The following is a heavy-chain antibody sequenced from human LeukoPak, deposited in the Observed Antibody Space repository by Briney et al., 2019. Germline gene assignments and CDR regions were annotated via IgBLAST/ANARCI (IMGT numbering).Heavy chain of an antibody. J-gene: IGHJ6*03. Sequence: GGSLRLSCAASGFTFSSYSMNWVRQAPGKGLEWVSYISSSSSTIYYADSVKGRFTISRDNAKNSLHLQMNSLRAEDTAVYYCARDRAARPHYYMDVWGKGTTVTVSS. CDR3: ARDRAARPHYYMDV. CDR2: ISSSSSTI. D-gene: IGHD6-6*01. V-gene: IGHV3-48*01. CDR1: GFTFSSYS.